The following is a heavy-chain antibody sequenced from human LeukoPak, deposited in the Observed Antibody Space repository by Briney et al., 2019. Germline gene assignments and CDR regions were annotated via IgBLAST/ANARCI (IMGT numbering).Heavy chain of an antibody. CDR3: ARERRGWVTGSEGGLFASYYTYYYMGV. J-gene: IGHJ6*03. CDR2: INPSDGAT. D-gene: IGHD3-10*01. V-gene: IGHV1-46*01. CDR1: GYTFTMYY. Sequence: ASVKVSCKASGYTFTMYYTHWVRQAPGQGLEWMGMINPSDGATTYAQRFQGRVTMTRDMSTTTVYMDLRSLRSDDTAVYFCARERRGWVTGSEGGLFASYYTYYYMGVWGRGTTVTVSS.